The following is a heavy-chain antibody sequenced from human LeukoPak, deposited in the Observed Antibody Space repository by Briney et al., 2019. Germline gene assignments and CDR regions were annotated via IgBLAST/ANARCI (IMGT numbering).Heavy chain of an antibody. D-gene: IGHD6-13*01. J-gene: IGHJ4*02. CDR2: ISYDGSNK. CDR1: GFTFSSYA. Sequence: GGSLRLSCAASGFTFSSYAMHWVRQAPGKGLEWVAVISYDGSNKYYADSVKGRFTISRDNSKNTLYLQMNSLRAEDTAVYYCAREIAAAAADYWGQGTLVTVSS. V-gene: IGHV3-30-3*01. CDR3: AREIAAAAADY.